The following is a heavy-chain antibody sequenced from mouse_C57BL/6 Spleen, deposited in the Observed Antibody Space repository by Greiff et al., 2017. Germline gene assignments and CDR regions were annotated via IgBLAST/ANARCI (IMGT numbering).Heavy chain of an antibody. CDR2: ISSGSSTI. CDR3: ARTTGSGVYYYAMDY. CDR1: GFTFSDYG. Sequence: DVKLVESGGGLVKPGGSLKLSCAASGFTFSDYGMHWVRQAPEKGLEWVAYISSGSSTIYYADTVKGRFTISRDNAKNTLFLQMTSLRSEDTAMYYCARTTGSGVYYYAMDYWGQGTSVTVSS. V-gene: IGHV5-17*01. J-gene: IGHJ4*01. D-gene: IGHD4-1*01.